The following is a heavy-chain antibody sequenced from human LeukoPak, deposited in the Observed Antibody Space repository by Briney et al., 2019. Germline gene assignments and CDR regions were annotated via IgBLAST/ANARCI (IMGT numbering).Heavy chain of an antibody. CDR3: ARGRMMFSGYYYYYMDV. Sequence: GASVKVSCKASGYTFTGYYMHWVRQAPGQGLEWMGWINPNSGGTNYAQKFQGRVTMTRDTSISTAYMELSRLRSDDTAVYYCARGRMMFSGYYYYYMDVWGKGTTVTISS. V-gene: IGHV1-2*02. D-gene: IGHD3-10*02. J-gene: IGHJ6*03. CDR2: INPNSGGT. CDR1: GYTFTGYY.